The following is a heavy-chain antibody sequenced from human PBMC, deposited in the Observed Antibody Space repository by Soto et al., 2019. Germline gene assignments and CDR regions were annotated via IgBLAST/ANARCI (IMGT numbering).Heavy chain of an antibody. J-gene: IGHJ4*02. CDR2: ISAYNGNT. D-gene: IGHD3-10*01. CDR1: GYTFTSYG. Sequence: QVQLVQSGAEVKKPGASVKVSCKASGYTFTSYGISWVRQAPGQGLEWMGWISAYNGNTNYAQKLQGRVTMTTDTSTSTAYRELRSLRSDDTAVYYCARVLWFGDRLGAEGDYWGQGTLVTVSS. V-gene: IGHV1-18*01. CDR3: ARVLWFGDRLGAEGDY.